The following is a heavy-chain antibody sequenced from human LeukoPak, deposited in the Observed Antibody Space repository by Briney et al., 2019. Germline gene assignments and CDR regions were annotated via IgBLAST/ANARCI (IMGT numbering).Heavy chain of an antibody. CDR2: ISSSGSTI. D-gene: IGHD3-9*01. Sequence: GGSLRLSCAASGFTFSSYEMNWVRQAPGRGLEWVAYISSSGSTIYYADSVKGRFTISRDNAKNSLYLQMNSLRAEDTAVYYCAREYFDWSYYCDYWGQGTLVTVSS. CDR3: AREYFDWSYYCDY. CDR1: GFTFSSYE. V-gene: IGHV3-48*03. J-gene: IGHJ4*02.